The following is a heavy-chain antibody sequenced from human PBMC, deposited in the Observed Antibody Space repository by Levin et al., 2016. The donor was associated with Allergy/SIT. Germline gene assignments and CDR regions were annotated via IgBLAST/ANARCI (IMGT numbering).Heavy chain of an antibody. CDR2: IIPIFGTA. V-gene: IGHV1-69*01. D-gene: IGHD1-26*01. CDR3: ARGVPGSYYYYYGMDV. J-gene: IGHJ6*02. Sequence: WVRQAPGQGLEWMGGIIPIFGTANYAQKFQGRATITADESTSTAYMELSSLRSEDTAVYYCARGVPGSYYYYYGMDVWGQGTTVTVSS.